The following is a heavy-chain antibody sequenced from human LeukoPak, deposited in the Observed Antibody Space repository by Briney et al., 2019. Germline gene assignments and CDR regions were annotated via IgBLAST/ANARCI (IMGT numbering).Heavy chain of an antibody. CDR1: GGSISSGGYY. J-gene: IGHJ4*02. Sequence: SQTLSLTCTVSGGSISSGGYYWSWIRQHPGKGLEWIGYIYNSGSTYYNPSLKSRVTISVDTSKNQFSLKLTSVTAADTAVYYCATLGEYYDSSGYYYNWGQGTLVTVSS. CDR2: IYNSGST. D-gene: IGHD3-22*01. V-gene: IGHV4-31*03. CDR3: ATLGEYYDSSGYYYN.